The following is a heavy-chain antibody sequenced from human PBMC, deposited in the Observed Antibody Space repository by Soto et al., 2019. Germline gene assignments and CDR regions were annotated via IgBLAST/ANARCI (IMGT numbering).Heavy chain of an antibody. CDR2: IKQDGSEK. J-gene: IGHJ3*02. D-gene: IGHD3-22*01. V-gene: IGHV3-7*01. CDR3: ERKYYYDSSGPAFDI. Sequence: PGGSLRLSCAASGFIFSSYWMSWGRQAPGKGLDWVANIKQDGSEKYYVDSVKGRFTISRDNAKNSLYRQMNSVRAEDMAVYYCERKYYYDSSGPAFDIWGQGTMVTVSS. CDR1: GFIFSSYW.